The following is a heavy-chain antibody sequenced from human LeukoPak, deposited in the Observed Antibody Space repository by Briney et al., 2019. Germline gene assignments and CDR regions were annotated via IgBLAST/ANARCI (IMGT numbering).Heavy chain of an antibody. CDR3: ARPRGGFDY. J-gene: IGHJ4*02. D-gene: IGHD3-10*01. Sequence: SETLSLTCTVSGGSISSYYWSWIRQPPGKGLEWIGYIYYSGSTNYNPSLKSRVTISVDTSKNQFSLKLTSVTAADTAVYYCARPRGGFDYWGQGTLVTVSS. V-gene: IGHV4-59*08. CDR1: GGSISSYY. CDR2: IYYSGST.